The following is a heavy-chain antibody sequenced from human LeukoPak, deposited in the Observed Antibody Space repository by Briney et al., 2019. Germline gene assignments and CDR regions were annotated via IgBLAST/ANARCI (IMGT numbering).Heavy chain of an antibody. CDR3: AKSTVIVGATTYYFDY. J-gene: IGHJ4*02. CDR1: GFTVSSNY. V-gene: IGHV3-23*01. D-gene: IGHD1-26*01. Sequence: GGSLRLSCAASGFTVSSNYMSWVRQAPGKGLEWVSAISGSGGSTYYADSVKGRFTISRDNSKNTLYLQMNSLRAEDTAVYYCAKSTVIVGATTYYFDYWGQGTLVTVSS. CDR2: ISGSGGST.